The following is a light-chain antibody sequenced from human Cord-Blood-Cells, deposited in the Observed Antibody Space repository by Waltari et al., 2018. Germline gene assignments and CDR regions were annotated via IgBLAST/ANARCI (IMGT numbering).Light chain of an antibody. CDR2: KAS. CDR1: QNISNC. Sequence: DIQMTQSTSTLSASVRDRDTITCRASQNISNCLAWYQQKPGKAPKLLIYKASSLESGVPSRFSGSGSGTEFTLTISSLQPDDFATYYCQQYNSYSRTFGQGTKVEIK. V-gene: IGKV1-5*03. J-gene: IGKJ1*01. CDR3: QQYNSYSRT.